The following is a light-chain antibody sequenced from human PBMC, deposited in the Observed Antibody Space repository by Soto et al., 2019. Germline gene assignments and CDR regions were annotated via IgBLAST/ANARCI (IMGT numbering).Light chain of an antibody. J-gene: IGKJ2*01. V-gene: IGKV3-15*01. CDR2: GAS. CDR3: QQYNTWPPKYT. CDR1: QSLSSN. Sequence: EIVMTQSPATLSVSPGERATLSCRASQSLSSNLAWYQQKPGQAPRLLIYGASTRATGIPARFSGSGSGTEFTLTISSLQSEDSAVYYCQQYNTWPPKYTFGQGTKLEIK.